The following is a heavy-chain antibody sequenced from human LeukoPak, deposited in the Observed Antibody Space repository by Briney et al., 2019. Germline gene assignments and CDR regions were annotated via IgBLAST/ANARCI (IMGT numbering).Heavy chain of an antibody. J-gene: IGHJ4*02. Sequence: TSETLSLTCTVSGGSISSYYWSWIRQPPGKGLEWIGYIYYSGSTNYNPSLKSRVTISVDTSKNQFSLKLSSVTAADTAVYYCARGDYSNYVPGDYWGQGTLVTVSS. CDR1: GGSISSYY. CDR3: ARGDYSNYVPGDY. V-gene: IGHV4-59*01. CDR2: IYYSGST. D-gene: IGHD4-11*01.